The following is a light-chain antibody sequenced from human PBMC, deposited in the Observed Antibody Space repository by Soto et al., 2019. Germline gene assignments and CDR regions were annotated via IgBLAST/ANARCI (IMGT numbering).Light chain of an antibody. CDR3: QHRHSYPIT. V-gene: IGKV1-9*01. J-gene: IGKJ5*01. CDR2: TAS. CDR1: QDIYNY. Sequence: DIQLTQSPSFLSASVGDGITISCRASQDIYNYLAWYQQRPGKAPKLLIHTASTLQSGVPSRFSGSGAGAEFTLTISSLQPEDFATYYCQHRHSYPITFGHGTRLEMK.